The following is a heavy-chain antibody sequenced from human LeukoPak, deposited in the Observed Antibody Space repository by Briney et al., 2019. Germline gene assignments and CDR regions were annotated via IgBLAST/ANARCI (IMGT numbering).Heavy chain of an antibody. CDR2: VNPSVGST. J-gene: IGHJ4*02. Sequence: ASVKVSCTASGYTFTSYYIHWVRRAPGQGLERMGVVNPSVGSTTYAQKFQGRVTMTRDTSTSTVYMEMSTLGSEDTAVYYCARVSGVGLYGSGSYSPSPFDYWGQGTLVTVSS. CDR1: GYTFTSYY. CDR3: ARVSGVGLYGSGSYSPSPFDY. D-gene: IGHD3-10*01. V-gene: IGHV1-46*01.